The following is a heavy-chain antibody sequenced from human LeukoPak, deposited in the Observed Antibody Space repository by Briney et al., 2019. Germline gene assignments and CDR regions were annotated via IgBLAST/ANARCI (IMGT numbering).Heavy chain of an antibody. D-gene: IGHD6-19*01. J-gene: IGHJ4*02. CDR3: AREVAVAGSIDY. Sequence: GSLRLSCAASGLTFSDYYMSWIRQAPGKGLEWVSYISSSGSTIYYADSVKGRFTISRDNAKNSLYLQMNSLRAEDTAVYYCAREVAVAGSIDYWGQGTLVTVSS. CDR1: GLTFSDYY. CDR2: ISSSGSTI. V-gene: IGHV3-11*01.